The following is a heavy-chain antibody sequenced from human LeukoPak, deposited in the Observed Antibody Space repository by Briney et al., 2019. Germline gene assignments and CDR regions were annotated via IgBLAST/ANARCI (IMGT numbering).Heavy chain of an antibody. CDR2: IYHSGST. V-gene: IGHV4-30-2*01. J-gene: IGHJ3*02. Sequence: SETLSLTCTVSGGSISSGGYYWSWIRQPPGKGLEWIGYIYHSGSTYYNPSLKSRVTISVDRSKNQFSLKLSSVTAADTAVYYCARHARLRLGELGAFDIWGQGTMVTVSS. CDR1: GGSISSGGYY. CDR3: ARHARLRLGELGAFDI. D-gene: IGHD3-16*01.